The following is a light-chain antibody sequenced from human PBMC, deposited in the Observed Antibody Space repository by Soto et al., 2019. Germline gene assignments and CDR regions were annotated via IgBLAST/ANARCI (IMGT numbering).Light chain of an antibody. V-gene: IGKV1-39*01. CDR3: QQSYTTPVYS. Sequence: DIQMTQSTSSLSASVGDRVTITCRASQNIIFYLNWYQQKIGKPPKLMISAASNLQSGVPSRFSGSGSGTDFTLTISNLQPEDFATYFCQQSYTTPVYSFGQGTKLEIK. CDR1: QNIIFY. J-gene: IGKJ2*01. CDR2: AAS.